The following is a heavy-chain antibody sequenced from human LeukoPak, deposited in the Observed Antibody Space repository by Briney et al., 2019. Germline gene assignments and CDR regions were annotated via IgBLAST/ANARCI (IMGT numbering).Heavy chain of an antibody. J-gene: IGHJ6*03. CDR2: INPNSGGT. D-gene: IGHD3-3*01. Sequence: ASVKVSCKASGYTFTGYYMHWVRQAPGQGLEGMGWINPNSGGTNYAQKFQGRVTMTRDTSISTAYMELSRLRSDDTAVYYCARGNYDFWSGYSDYYYYMDVWGKGTTVTVSS. CDR3: ARGNYDFWSGYSDYYYYMDV. CDR1: GYTFTGYY. V-gene: IGHV1-2*02.